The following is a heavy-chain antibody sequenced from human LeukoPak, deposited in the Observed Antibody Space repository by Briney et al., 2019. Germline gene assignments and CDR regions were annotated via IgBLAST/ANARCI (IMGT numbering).Heavy chain of an antibody. CDR1: GFTFSSYA. D-gene: IGHD3-3*01. J-gene: IGHJ4*02. CDR2: ISGSGGST. Sequence: GGSLRLSCAASGFTFSSYAMSWVRQAPGKGLEWVSAISGSGGSTYYADSVKGRFTISRDNSKNTLYLQMNSLRTEDTAVYYCAKRLGFWSGRDGYWGQGTLVTVSS. V-gene: IGHV3-23*01. CDR3: AKRLGFWSGRDGY.